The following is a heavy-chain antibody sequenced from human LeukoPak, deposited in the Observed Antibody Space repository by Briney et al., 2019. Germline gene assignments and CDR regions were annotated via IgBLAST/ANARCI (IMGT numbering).Heavy chain of an antibody. CDR3: VRGRTYNTGWYYFDY. CDR2: ISYDGSNK. CDR1: GFTFSSYA. D-gene: IGHD6-19*01. J-gene: IGHJ4*02. V-gene: IGHV3-30*09. Sequence: PGRSLRLSCAASGFTFSSYAMHWVRQAPGKGLEWVAVISYDGSNKYYADSVKGRFVISRDNSENTMLLQMIGLRPDDTGIYYCVRGRTYNTGWYYFDYWGQGILVTV.